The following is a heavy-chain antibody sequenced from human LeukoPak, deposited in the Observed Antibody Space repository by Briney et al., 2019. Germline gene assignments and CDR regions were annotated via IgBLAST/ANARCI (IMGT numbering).Heavy chain of an antibody. D-gene: IGHD2-2*02. CDR1: GGTLRGYF. V-gene: IGHV4-34*01. J-gene: IGHJ6*01. Sequence: SETLSLTCAVYGGTLRGYFYNWIRQPPGKGLQWIGEINDSGSTNYNPSLKSRLTISVDTSKNQFWLKLSSVAAADTAVYYCARRGDVVGPTAIWFHTLHVWGKGSTVIVSS. CDR3: ARRGDVVGPTAIWFHTLHV. CDR2: INDSGST.